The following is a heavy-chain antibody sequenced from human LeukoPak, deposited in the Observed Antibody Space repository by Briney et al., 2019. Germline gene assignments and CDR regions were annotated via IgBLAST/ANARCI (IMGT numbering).Heavy chain of an antibody. V-gene: IGHV3-48*02. J-gene: IGHJ6*02. CDR2: ISSGSDTI. Sequence: GGSLRLSCAASGFTFSSYAMSWVRQAPGKGLEWLSYISSGSDTIYYADSVKGRFTISRDSAKNSLYLQMNSLRDEDTAVYYCARDEAVAGTYYYYYGMDVWGQGTTVTVSS. CDR3: ARDEAVAGTYYYYYGMDV. CDR1: GFTFSSYA. D-gene: IGHD6-19*01.